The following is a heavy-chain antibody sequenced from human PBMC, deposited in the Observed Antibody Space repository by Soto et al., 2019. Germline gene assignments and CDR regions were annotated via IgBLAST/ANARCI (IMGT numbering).Heavy chain of an antibody. V-gene: IGHV3-64D*06. J-gene: IGHJ4*02. D-gene: IGHD5-18*01. CDR1: GFTFSSYA. CDR3: VKTLQYSYGLPH. CDR2: ISSNGGST. Sequence: PGGSLRLSCSASGFTFSSYAMHWVRQAPGKGLEYVSAISSNGGSTYYADSVKGRFTISRDNSKNTLHLQMSSLRAEDTAVYYCVKTLQYSYGLPHWGQGTLVTVSS.